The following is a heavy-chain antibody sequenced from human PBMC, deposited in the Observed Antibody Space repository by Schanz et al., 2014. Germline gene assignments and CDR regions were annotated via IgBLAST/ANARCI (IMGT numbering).Heavy chain of an antibody. CDR3: AKDHFGHYDSSGCSDCYYYGMDV. V-gene: IGHV3-30*18. D-gene: IGHD3-22*01. J-gene: IGHJ6*02. Sequence: VQLLASGGGLIQPGGSLRLSCAGSGFSFSGFGMHWVRQAPGKGLEWVAVISYDGRNKYIADSVKGRFTISRDNSKNTLFLQVNSLRAEDTAVYYCAKDHFGHYDSSGCSDCYYYGMDVWGQGTTVTVSS. CDR1: GFSFSGFG. CDR2: ISYDGRNK.